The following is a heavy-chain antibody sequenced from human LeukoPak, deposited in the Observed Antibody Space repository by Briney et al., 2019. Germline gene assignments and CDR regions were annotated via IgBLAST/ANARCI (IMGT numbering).Heavy chain of an antibody. D-gene: IGHD3-10*01. CDR1: GFTFSSYA. V-gene: IGHV3-23*01. J-gene: IGHJ4*02. Sequence: GGSLRLSCAASGFTFSSYAMSWVRQAPGKGLEWVSAISGSGGSTYYADSVKGRFTISRDNSKNTLYLQMNSLRAEDTAVYYCAKDSRITMVRGVIISFDYWGQGTLVTVSS. CDR3: AKDSRITMVRGVIISFDY. CDR2: ISGSGGST.